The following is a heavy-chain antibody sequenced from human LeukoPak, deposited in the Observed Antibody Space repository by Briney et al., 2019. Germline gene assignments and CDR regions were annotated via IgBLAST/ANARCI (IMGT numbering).Heavy chain of an antibody. D-gene: IGHD3-10*02. CDR2: INRDGSEK. J-gene: IGHJ6*04. CDR1: GFTFSSYW. Sequence: GGSLRLSCAASGFTFSSYWMSWVRQAPGKGLEWVANINRDGSEKYYVDSVKGRFTISRDNAKNSLYLQMNSLRAEDTAVYYCAELGITMIGGVWGKGTTVTISS. CDR3: AELGITMIGGV. V-gene: IGHV3-7*01.